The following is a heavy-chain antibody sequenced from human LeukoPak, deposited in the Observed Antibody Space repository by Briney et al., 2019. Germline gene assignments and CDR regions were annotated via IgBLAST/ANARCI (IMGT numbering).Heavy chain of an antibody. CDR2: ISSSGSTI. Sequence: GGSLRLSCAASGFTFSDYYMSWIRQAPGKGLEWVSYISSSGSTIYYADSVKGRFTISRDNAKNSLYLQMNSLRAEDTAVYYCATVNTYYYDSSGYYPDYYYYMDVWGKGTTVTVSS. CDR3: ATVNTYYYDSSGYYPDYYYYMDV. V-gene: IGHV3-11*01. D-gene: IGHD3-22*01. CDR1: GFTFSDYY. J-gene: IGHJ6*03.